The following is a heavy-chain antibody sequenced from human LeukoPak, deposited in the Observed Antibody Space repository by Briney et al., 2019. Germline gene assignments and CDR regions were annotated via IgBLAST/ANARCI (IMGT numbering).Heavy chain of an antibody. CDR2: IYSGGRP. V-gene: IGHV3-53*01. J-gene: IGHJ4*02. D-gene: IGHD2-21*02. Sequence: VGSLRVSCAAPGFTLISNFMSWVRQTPGKGLEWVSVIYSGGRPYYADSVKGRFTIPRDNSKNTVYFQMNSLRAEDTAIYYREIGVGVAVVTFDYWGQGTLVTVSS. CDR3: EIGVGVAVVTFDY. CDR1: GFTLISNF.